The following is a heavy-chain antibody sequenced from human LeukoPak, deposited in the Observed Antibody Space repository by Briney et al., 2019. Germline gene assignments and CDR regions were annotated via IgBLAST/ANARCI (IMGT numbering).Heavy chain of an antibody. V-gene: IGHV3-23*01. CDR2: ISGSGGSA. CDR1: GFTFSSYA. Sequence: GGSLRLSCAASGFTFSSYAMSWVRQAPGKGLEWVSGISGSGGSAYYSDSVKGRFTISRDNSKNALYLQMNSLRAEDTAIYYCAKDYHDSSLDYFDYWGQGTLVTVSS. J-gene: IGHJ4*02. CDR3: AKDYHDSSLDYFDY. D-gene: IGHD3-22*01.